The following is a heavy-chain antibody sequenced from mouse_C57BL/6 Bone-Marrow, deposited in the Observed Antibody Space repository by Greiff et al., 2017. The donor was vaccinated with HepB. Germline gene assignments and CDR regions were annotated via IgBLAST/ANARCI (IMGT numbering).Heavy chain of an antibody. CDR1: GYTFTDYE. CDR3: TRVGSSYNYYAMDY. D-gene: IGHD1-1*01. CDR2: IDPETGGT. Sequence: VKLVESGAELVRPGASVTLSCKASGYTFTDYEMHWVKQTPVHGLEWIGAIDPETGGTAYNQKFKGKAILTADKSSSTAYMELRSLTSEDSAVYYCTRVGSSYNYYAMDYWGQGTSVTVSS. J-gene: IGHJ4*01. V-gene: IGHV1-15*01.